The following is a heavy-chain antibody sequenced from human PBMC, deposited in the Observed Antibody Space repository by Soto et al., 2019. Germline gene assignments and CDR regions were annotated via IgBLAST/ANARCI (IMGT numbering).Heavy chain of an antibody. J-gene: IGHJ5*02. CDR2: ISSSSSTI. Sequence: GGSLRLSCAASGSTFSSYSMNWVRQAPGKGLEWVSYISSSSSTIYYADSVKGRFTISRDNAKNSLYLQMNSLRDEDTAVYYCAREPRYYYDSSGYLNWFDPWGQGTLVTVSS. V-gene: IGHV3-48*02. D-gene: IGHD3-22*01. CDR1: GSTFSSYS. CDR3: AREPRYYYDSSGYLNWFDP.